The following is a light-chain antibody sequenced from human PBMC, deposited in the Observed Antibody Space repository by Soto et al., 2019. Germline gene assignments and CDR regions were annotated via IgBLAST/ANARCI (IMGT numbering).Light chain of an antibody. CDR3: SAWDDRLNEGV. CDR1: TSNIGSNS. CDR2: SNN. J-gene: IGLJ1*01. V-gene: IGLV1-44*01. Sequence: QSVLTQPPSASGTPGQRVTRSCSGITSNIGSNSVNWYQQLPGTAPKLLIFSNNQRPSGVPDRFSGSKSGTSASLDISGLQSEDEADYYCSAWDDRLNEGVFGPGTKLTVL.